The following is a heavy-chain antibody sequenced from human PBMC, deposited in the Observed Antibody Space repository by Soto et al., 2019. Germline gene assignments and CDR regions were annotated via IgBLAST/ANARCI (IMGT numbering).Heavy chain of an antibody. CDR2: ISVSGGST. Sequence: PSGSLTLSCAASGFTFSSYAMSWVRHAQGTGLEWVSAISVSGGSTYYADSVKGRFTISRDNSKNTLYLQMNSQRAEDTAVYYCAKWGPDYYYGMDVWGQGTTVTVSS. V-gene: IGHV3-23*01. CDR3: AKWGPDYYYGMDV. CDR1: GFTFSSYA. D-gene: IGHD1-26*01. J-gene: IGHJ6*02.